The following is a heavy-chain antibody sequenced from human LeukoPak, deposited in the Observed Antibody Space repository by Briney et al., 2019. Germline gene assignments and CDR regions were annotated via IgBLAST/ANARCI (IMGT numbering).Heavy chain of an antibody. CDR1: GGTFNSHN. Sequence: SVKVPYKASGGTFNSHNNSWVRQAPAQALEGMGRIITIHGIANYAQKFQERVTITADKSTSTAYMELSSLRSEDTAVYYCAREFMAAAGEGLDYWGQGTLVTVSS. J-gene: IGHJ4*02. V-gene: IGHV1-69*04. CDR2: IITIHGIA. CDR3: AREFMAAAGEGLDY. D-gene: IGHD6-13*01.